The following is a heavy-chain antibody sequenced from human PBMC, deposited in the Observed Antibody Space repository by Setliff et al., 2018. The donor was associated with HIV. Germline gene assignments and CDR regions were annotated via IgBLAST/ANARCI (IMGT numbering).Heavy chain of an antibody. Sequence: ASVKVSCKASGYNFSSNGISWVRQAPGQGLEWMGWISSYNGNTKYAQKVQDRVTMTKDTSTSTAYMELRSLRSDDTAVYYCSRVSRSGWFFDWWGQGSLVTVSS. J-gene: IGHJ4*02. CDR3: SRVSRSGWFFDW. CDR2: ISSYNGNT. CDR1: GYNFSSNG. V-gene: IGHV1-18*01. D-gene: IGHD6-19*01.